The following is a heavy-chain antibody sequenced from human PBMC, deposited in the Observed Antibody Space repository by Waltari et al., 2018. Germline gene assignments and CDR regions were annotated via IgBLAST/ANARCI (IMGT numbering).Heavy chain of an antibody. V-gene: IGHV3-43*02. CDR2: ISGDVGST. CDR1: GLTLEDYA. J-gene: IGHJ3*02. CDR3: AKDFRPERLRDALDI. D-gene: IGHD1-1*01. Sequence: EVQLVESGGGVVQPGGSMRLSCAASGLTLEDYALDWVRQVPGKGLEWVSLISGDVGSTFYVDSVKGRFTISRDNSKNSLYLQMKSLRTEDTALYYCAKDFRPERLRDALDIWGQGTMVTVSS.